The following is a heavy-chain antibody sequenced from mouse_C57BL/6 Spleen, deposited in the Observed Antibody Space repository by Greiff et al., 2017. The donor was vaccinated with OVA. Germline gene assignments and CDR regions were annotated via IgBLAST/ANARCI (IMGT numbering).Heavy chain of an antibody. CDR1: GYTFTSYW. CDR3: ARLYYGSSYGYFDV. V-gene: IGHV1-69*01. J-gene: IGHJ1*03. CDR2: IDPSDSYT. D-gene: IGHD1-1*01. Sequence: QVQLKQPGAELVMPGASVKLSCKASGYTFTSYWMHWVKQRPGQGLEWIGEIDPSDSYTNYNQKFKGKSTLTVDKSSSTAYMQLSSLTSEDSAVYYCARLYYGSSYGYFDVWGTGTTVTVSS.